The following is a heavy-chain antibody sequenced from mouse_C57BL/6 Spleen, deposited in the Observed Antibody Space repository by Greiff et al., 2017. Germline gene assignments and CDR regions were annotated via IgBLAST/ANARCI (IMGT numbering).Heavy chain of an antibody. CDR1: GYTFTSYW. CDR2: IDPSDSYT. J-gene: IGHJ2*01. CDR3: ARGSLLLDY. Sequence: VQLQQPGAELVRPGTSVKLSCKASGYTFTSYWMHWVKQRPGQGLEWIGVIDPSDSYTNYNQKFKGKATLTVDTSSSTAYMQLSSLTSEDSAVYYCARGSLLLDYWGQGTTLTVSS. V-gene: IGHV1-59*01. D-gene: IGHD1-2*01.